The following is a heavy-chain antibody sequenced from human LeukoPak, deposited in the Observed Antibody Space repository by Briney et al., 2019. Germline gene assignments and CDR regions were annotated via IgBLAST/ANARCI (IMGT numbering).Heavy chain of an antibody. J-gene: IGHJ5*02. CDR2: ISGSGGST. D-gene: IGHD4-23*01. CDR3: AKHVTRVVYSRLFDP. Sequence: GGSLRLSCAASGFTFSSYAMSWVRQAPGKGLEWVSAISGSGGSTYYADSVKGRFTISRDNSKNTLYLQVNSLRAEDTAVYYCAKHVTRVVYSRLFDPWGQGTLVTVSS. V-gene: IGHV3-23*01. CDR1: GFTFSSYA.